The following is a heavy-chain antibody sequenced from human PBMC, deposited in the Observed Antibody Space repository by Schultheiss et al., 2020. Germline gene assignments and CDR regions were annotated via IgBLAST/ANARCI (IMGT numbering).Heavy chain of an antibody. CDR1: GGSFSGYY. CDR3: AKCRRLNPCDYFGY. D-gene: IGHD6-25*01. CDR2: INHSGST. V-gene: IGHV4-34*01. Sequence: SETLSLTCAVYGGSFSGYYWSWIRQPPGKGLEWIGEINHSGSTNYNPSLKSRVTISVDTSKNQFSLKLSSVTAADTAVYYCAKCRRLNPCDYFGYWGLGTLVTVSS. J-gene: IGHJ4*02.